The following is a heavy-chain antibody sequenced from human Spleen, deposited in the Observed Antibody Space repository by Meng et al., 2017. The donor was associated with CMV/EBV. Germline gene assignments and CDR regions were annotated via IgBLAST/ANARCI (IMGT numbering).Heavy chain of an antibody. CDR3: ARLMDV. V-gene: IGHV3-NL1*01. J-gene: IGHJ6*02. D-gene: IGHD2-21*02. CDR1: GFTFSDYG. Sequence: GESLKISCAASGFTFSDYGVHWVRQAPGKGLEWVSVIYSGGSTYYADSVKGRFTVSRDNSKNTVYLQMNSLRAEDTAVYYCARLMDVWGQGTTVTVSS. CDR2: IYSGGST.